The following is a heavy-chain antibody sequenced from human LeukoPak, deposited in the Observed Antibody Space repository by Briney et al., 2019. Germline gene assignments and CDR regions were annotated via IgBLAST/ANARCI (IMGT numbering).Heavy chain of an antibody. V-gene: IGHV4-4*02. Sequence: SETLSLTCAVSGGSISSSNWWSWVRQPPGKGLEWIGEIYHSGSTNYNPSLKSRVTISVDKSKNQFSLKLSSVTAADTAVYYCARLPNYYGSGSYYYYYYYMDVWGKGTTVTVSS. CDR3: ARLPNYYGSGSYYYYYYYMDV. CDR1: GGSISSSNW. CDR2: IYHSGST. J-gene: IGHJ6*03. D-gene: IGHD3-10*01.